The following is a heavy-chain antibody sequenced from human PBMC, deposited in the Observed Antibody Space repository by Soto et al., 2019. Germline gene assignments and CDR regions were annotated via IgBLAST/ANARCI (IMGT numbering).Heavy chain of an antibody. V-gene: IGHV4-34*01. J-gene: IGHJ4*02. CDR3: ARVREATGFDY. CDR1: GGSFSGYY. D-gene: IGHD1-26*01. CDR2: INHSGST. Sequence: SETLSLTCAVYGGSFSGYYWSWIRQPPGKGLEWIGEINHSGSTNYNPTLKRRVTISVDTSKNQFSLKLSSVTAADTAVYYCARVREATGFDYWGQGTLVTVSS.